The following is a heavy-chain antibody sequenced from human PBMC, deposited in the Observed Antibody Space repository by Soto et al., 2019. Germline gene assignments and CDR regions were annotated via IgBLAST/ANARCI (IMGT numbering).Heavy chain of an antibody. D-gene: IGHD4-4*01. V-gene: IGHV5-51*01. CDR1: GYSFTSYW. CDR2: IYPGDSDT. J-gene: IGHJ6*02. CDR3: ARQNGPSKHTSTVTTGRYYYYYGMDV. Sequence: GESLKISCKGSGYSFTSYWIGWVRQMPGKGLEWMGIIYPGDSDTRYSPSFQGQVTISADKSISTAYLQWSSLKASDTAMYYCARQNGPSKHTSTVTTGRYYYYYGMDVWGQGTTVTVSS.